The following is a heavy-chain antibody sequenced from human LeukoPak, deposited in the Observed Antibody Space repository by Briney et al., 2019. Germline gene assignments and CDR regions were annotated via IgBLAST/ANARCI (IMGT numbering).Heavy chain of an antibody. D-gene: IGHD3-22*01. V-gene: IGHV4-34*01. CDR1: GGSFSGYY. CDR2: INHSGST. Sequence: SETLSLTCAVYGGSFSGYYWSWIRQPPGKGLEWIGEINHSGSTNYNPSLKSRVTISVDTSKNQFSLKLSSVTATDTAVYYCARGGGVKYYYDSSGYYFSGGQGTWSPSPQ. CDR3: ARGGGVKYYYDSSGYYFS. J-gene: IGHJ4*02.